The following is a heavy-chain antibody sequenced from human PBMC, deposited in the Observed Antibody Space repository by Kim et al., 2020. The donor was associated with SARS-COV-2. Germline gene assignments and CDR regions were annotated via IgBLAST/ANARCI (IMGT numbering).Heavy chain of an antibody. CDR3: SRAAAGTGHDAFDI. CDR1: GFTFGDYA. V-gene: IGHV3-49*04. J-gene: IGHJ3*02. D-gene: IGHD6-13*01. CDR2: IRSKAYGGTT. Sequence: GGSLRLSCTASGFTFGDYAMSWVRQAPGKGLEWVGFIRSKAYGGTTEYAASVKGRFTISRDDSKSIAYLQMNSLKTEDTAVYYCSRAAAGTGHDAFDIWGEGKMVTVSS.